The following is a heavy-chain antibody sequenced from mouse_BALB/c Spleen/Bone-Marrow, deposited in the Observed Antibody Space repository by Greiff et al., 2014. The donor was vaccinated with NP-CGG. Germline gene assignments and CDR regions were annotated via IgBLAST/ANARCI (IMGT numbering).Heavy chain of an antibody. Sequence: EVMLVESGGGLVKPGGSLKLPCAASGFAFSSYDMSWVRQTPEKRLEWVAYISSGGGSTYYPDTVKGRFTISRDNAKNTLYLQMISLKSEDTAMYYCARHRYYFDYWGQGTTLTVSS. V-gene: IGHV5-12-1*01. CDR1: GFAFSSYD. CDR2: ISSGGGST. CDR3: ARHRYYFDY. J-gene: IGHJ2*01.